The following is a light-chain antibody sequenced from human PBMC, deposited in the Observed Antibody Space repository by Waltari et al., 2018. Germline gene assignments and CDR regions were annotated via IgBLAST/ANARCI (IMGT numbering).Light chain of an antibody. Sequence: DIVMTQSPDSLAVSLGERATINCKSSQSLLYSSNNKNYLAWYQQKPGQSPKLLISWASTRQSGVPDRFRGSGSGTDFTLTISSLQAADVAVYYCQQYFDTLWEPTFGQGTKLEIK. CDR1: QSLLYSSNNKNY. V-gene: IGKV4-1*01. CDR3: QQYFDTLWEPT. J-gene: IGKJ2*01. CDR2: WAS.